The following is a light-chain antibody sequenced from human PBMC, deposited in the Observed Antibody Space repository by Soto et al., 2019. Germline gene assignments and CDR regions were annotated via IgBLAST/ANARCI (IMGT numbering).Light chain of an antibody. CDR2: KAS. J-gene: IGKJ1*01. CDR3: QQYDSYPRT. CDR1: QSVSSR. V-gene: IGKV1-5*03. Sequence: DIQMTQSPSTLSASVGDRVTITCRASQSVSSRLAWYQQKPGKAPKLLIYKASGLESGVPSRFSGSGSGTEFTLTISSLQPDDFATYYCQQYDSYPRTFGQGTKVEIK.